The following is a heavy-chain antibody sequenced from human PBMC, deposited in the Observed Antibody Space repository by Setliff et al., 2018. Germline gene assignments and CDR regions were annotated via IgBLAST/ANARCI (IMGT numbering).Heavy chain of an antibody. CDR3: ARQGAGVVDPTDFDF. CDR2: IYPGNSNT. CDR1: GYSFTINW. J-gene: IGHJ4*02. V-gene: IGHV5-51*01. D-gene: IGHD1-1*01. Sequence: GESLKISCKGSGYSFTINWIAWVPQMPGKGLECMGIIYPGNSNTRYSPPFQGQVTISTDKAINTAYLQWNSLQASDTAMYYCARQGAGVVDPTDFDFWGQGTPVTVSS.